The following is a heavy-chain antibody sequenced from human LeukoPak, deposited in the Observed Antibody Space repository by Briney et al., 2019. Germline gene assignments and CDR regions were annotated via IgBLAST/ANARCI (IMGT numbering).Heavy chain of an antibody. CDR3: ASSRPGLYYMDV. CDR1: GFTFSSYS. CDR2: ISGSGGST. V-gene: IGHV3-23*01. J-gene: IGHJ6*03. Sequence: GGSLRLSCAASGFTFSSYSMNWVRQAPGKGLEWVSAISGSGGSTYYADSVKGRFTISRDNSKNTLYLQMNSLRAEDTAVYYCASSRPGLYYMDVWGKGTTVTVSS.